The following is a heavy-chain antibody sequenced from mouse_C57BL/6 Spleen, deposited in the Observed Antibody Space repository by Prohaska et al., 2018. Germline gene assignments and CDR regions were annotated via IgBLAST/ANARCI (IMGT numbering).Heavy chain of an antibody. CDR2: INSDGSAI. Sequence: EVQLLETGGGFVQPGGSRGLSCEGSGFTFSGFWMSWVRQTPGKTLEWIGDINSDGSAINYAPSIKDRFTIFRDNDKSTLYRQMSNVRSEDTATYFCMRYGGNYWYFDVWGTGTTVTVSS. J-gene: IGHJ1*03. CDR1: GFTFSGFW. CDR3: MRYGGNYWYFDV. D-gene: IGHD1-1*02. V-gene: IGHV11-2*01.